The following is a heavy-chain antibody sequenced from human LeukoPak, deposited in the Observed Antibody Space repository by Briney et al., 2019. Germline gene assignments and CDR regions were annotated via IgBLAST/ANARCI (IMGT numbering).Heavy chain of an antibody. CDR1: GFTFSSYA. J-gene: IGHJ6*03. V-gene: IGHV3-23*01. CDR2: ISGSGGST. D-gene: IGHD1-7*01. Sequence: GGSLRLSCAASGFTFSSYAMSWVRQAPGKGLEWVSAISGSGGSTYYADSVKGRFTISRDNSKNTLYLQMNSLRAEDTAVYYCAGLELPYYYYYMDVWGKGTTVTVSS. CDR3: AGLELPYYYYYMDV.